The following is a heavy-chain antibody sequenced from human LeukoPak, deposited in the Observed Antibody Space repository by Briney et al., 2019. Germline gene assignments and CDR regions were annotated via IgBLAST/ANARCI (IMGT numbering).Heavy chain of an antibody. CDR3: ARGPGSTSGYYFDY. CDR1: GFTFGSFN. V-gene: IGHV3-21*01. D-gene: IGHD3-9*01. CDR2: IISSSAYI. J-gene: IGHJ4*02. Sequence: GGSLRLSCAASGFTFGSFNMNWVRQAPGKGLEWISSIISSSAYIYYADSVKGRFTVSRDNAKESLYLQMNSLRAEDTAVYYCARGPGSTSGYYFDYWGQGTLVTVSS.